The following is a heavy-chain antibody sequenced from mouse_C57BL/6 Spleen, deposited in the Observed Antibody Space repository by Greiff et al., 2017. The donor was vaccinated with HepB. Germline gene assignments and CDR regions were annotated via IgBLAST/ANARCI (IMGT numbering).Heavy chain of an antibody. CDR2: INPNYGTT. Sequence: VQLKQSGPELVKPGASVKISCKASGYSFTDYNMNWVKQSNGKSLEWIGVINPNYGTTSYNQKFKGKATLTVDQTSSTAYMQLNSLTSEDSAVYYCVGTTVVAFYYFDYWGQGTTLTVSS. D-gene: IGHD1-1*01. J-gene: IGHJ2*01. CDR1: GYSFTDYN. V-gene: IGHV1-39*01. CDR3: VGTTVVAFYYFDY.